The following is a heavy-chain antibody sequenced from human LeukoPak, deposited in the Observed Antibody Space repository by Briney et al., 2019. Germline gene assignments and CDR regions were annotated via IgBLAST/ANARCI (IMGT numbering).Heavy chain of an antibody. D-gene: IGHD3-10*01. Sequence: PSETLSLTCAVYGGSFSGYYWSWIRQPPGKGLEWSGEINHSGSTNYNPSLKSRVTISVDTSKNQFSLKLSSVTAADTAVYYCARAPYYYGSGSYSSNWFDPWGQGTLVTVSS. CDR3: ARAPYYYGSGSYSSNWFDP. CDR2: INHSGST. CDR1: GGSFSGYY. V-gene: IGHV4-34*01. J-gene: IGHJ5*02.